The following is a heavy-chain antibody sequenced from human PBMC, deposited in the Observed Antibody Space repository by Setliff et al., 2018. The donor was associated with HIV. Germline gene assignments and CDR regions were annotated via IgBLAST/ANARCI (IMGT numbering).Heavy chain of an antibody. CDR2: IRSKAYGGTT. Sequence: RLSCTASGFTFGDYGMSWVRQAPGKGLEWVGFIRSKAYGGTTEYAASVKGRFTISRDDSKSIAYLQMNSLKTEDTAVYYCTRVREVPAAIPDYYYYMDVWGKGTTVTVSS. J-gene: IGHJ6*03. CDR3: TRVREVPAAIPDYYYYMDV. V-gene: IGHV3-49*04. CDR1: GFTFGDYG. D-gene: IGHD2-2*02.